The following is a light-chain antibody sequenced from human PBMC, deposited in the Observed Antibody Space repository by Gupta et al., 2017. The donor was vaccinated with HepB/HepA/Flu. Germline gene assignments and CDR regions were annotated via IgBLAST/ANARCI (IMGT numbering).Light chain of an antibody. J-gene: IGLJ2*01. V-gene: IGLV2-23*02. CDR3: SSYAGTRTFVV. Sequence: QSALTPPASVSGSPGQSITISCTGTSSDVGTYNLVSWYQQHPGKAPKLMVYEVSKRPSGVSNRFSGSKSGNTASLTISGLQAEDEADYYCSSYAGTRTFVVFGGGTKLTVL. CDR1: SSDVGTYNL. CDR2: EVS.